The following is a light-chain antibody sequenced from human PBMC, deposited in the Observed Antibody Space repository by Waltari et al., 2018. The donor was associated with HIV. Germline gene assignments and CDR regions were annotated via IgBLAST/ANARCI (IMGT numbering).Light chain of an antibody. CDR2: DNN. J-gene: IGLJ2*01. CDR1: TSTIGYNY. Sequence: QSVLTQPPSASATPGQKVTISCSGSTSTIGYNYVFWYQQLPGTAPKLLIYDNNKRPSGIPDRFSGSKSGTSATLGITGLQTGDEADYYCATWDSGLSAVVFGGGTKLTVL. CDR3: ATWDSGLSAVV. V-gene: IGLV1-51*01.